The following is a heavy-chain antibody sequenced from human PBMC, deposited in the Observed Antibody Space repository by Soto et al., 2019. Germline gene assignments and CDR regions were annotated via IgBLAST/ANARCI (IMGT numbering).Heavy chain of an antibody. D-gene: IGHD4-4*01. J-gene: IGHJ4*02. CDR1: GFTFSSDV. Sequence: GGSLRLSCEASGFTFSSDVISWVRQAPGKGLEWVSTISGGGGSTYYADSVKGRFTISRDNSKNMVYLQMNSLRAEDTAVYYCARGKYSRPRGGLDGWGQGTPVTVSS. CDR2: ISGGGGST. CDR3: ARGKYSRPRGGLDG. V-gene: IGHV3-23*01.